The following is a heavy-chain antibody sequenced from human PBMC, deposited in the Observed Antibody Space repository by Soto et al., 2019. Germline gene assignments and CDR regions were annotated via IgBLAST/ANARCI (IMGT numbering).Heavy chain of an antibody. CDR2: IFHSGTT. Sequence: SETLSLTCTVSSSSISSGAYFWTWIRQHPGKGLEWIGYIFHSGTTYYSPSLKGRVTISADTSKNQFSLKLNSVTAADTVVYYCARGKCYGGNSDCRAGGIEYWGPGTLVTVSS. V-gene: IGHV4-31*03. CDR1: SSSISSGAYF. D-gene: IGHD4-17*01. CDR3: ARGKCYGGNSDCRAGGIEY. J-gene: IGHJ4*02.